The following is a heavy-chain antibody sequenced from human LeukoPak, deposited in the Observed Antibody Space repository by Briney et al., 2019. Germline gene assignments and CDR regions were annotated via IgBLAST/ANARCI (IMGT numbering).Heavy chain of an antibody. CDR2: ISGSGGST. D-gene: IGHD3-3*01. Sequence: GGPLRLSCAASGFTFSSYAMSWVRQAPGKGLEWVSAISGSGGSTYYADSVKGRFTISRDNSKNTLYLQMNSLRAEDTAVYYCAKAYGVRFLEWLLYDAFDIWGQGTMVTVSS. J-gene: IGHJ3*02. V-gene: IGHV3-23*01. CDR3: AKAYGVRFLEWLLYDAFDI. CDR1: GFTFSSYA.